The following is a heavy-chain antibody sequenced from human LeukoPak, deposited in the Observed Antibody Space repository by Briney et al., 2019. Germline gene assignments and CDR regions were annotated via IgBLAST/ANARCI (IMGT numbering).Heavy chain of an antibody. D-gene: IGHD5-24*01. J-gene: IGHJ5*02. CDR1: GGTFSSYA. Sequence: ASVTVSCKGSGGTFSSYAISWVRQAPGQGLEWMGGIIPIFGTANYAQKFQGRVTITTDESTRTASMELSSLRSEDTAVYYCARAGDGYNYLPENNWFGPWGQGTLVTVSA. V-gene: IGHV1-69*05. CDR2: IIPIFGTA. CDR3: ARAGDGYNYLPENNWFGP.